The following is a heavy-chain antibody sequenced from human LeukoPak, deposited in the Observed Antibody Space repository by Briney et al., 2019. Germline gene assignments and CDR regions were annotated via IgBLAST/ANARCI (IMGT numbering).Heavy chain of an antibody. J-gene: IGHJ6*03. V-gene: IGHV2-70*11. CDR3: ARIKYFYASGTYGPDYSYFYMDV. Sequence: SGPALVKPTQTLTLTCTFSGFSLFTSGMCVTWIRQSPGKALEWLARIDSDDNKYYRTSLKTRLTISKDTSENQVVLSMTNMDPVDTATYYCARIKYFYASGTYGPDYSYFYMDVWGKGTTVTISS. CDR2: IDSDDNK. D-gene: IGHD3-10*01. CDR1: GFSLFTSGMC.